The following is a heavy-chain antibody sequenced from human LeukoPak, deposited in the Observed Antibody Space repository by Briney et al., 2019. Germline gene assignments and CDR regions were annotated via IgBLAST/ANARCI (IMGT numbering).Heavy chain of an antibody. CDR2: IEGGGTST. CDR3: ARDLSTRYTYDF. J-gene: IGHJ4*02. CDR1: GFTFSLYW. V-gene: IGHV3-74*01. D-gene: IGHD3-16*02. Sequence: GGPLRLSCAASGFTFSLYWMLWVRQAPGEGLVWVSRIEGGGTSTNYADFVKGRFTISRDNSKNTLYLQMNSLRVEDTAVYYCARDLSTRYTYDFWGQGTLVTVSS.